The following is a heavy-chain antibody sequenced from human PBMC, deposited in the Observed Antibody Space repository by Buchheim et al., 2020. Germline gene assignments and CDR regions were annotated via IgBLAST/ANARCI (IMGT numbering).Heavy chain of an antibody. CDR1: GGSFSGYY. CDR3: ARGRVPYYYYGMDV. J-gene: IGHJ6*02. CDR2: INHSGSP. Sequence: QVQLQQWGAGLLKPSETLSLTCAVYGGSFSGYYWSWIRQPPGKGLEWIGEINHSGSPNYNPSLKRRVTISVDTAQNQFPLKLSSVTAADTAVYYCARGRVPYYYYGMDVWGQGTT. V-gene: IGHV4-34*01.